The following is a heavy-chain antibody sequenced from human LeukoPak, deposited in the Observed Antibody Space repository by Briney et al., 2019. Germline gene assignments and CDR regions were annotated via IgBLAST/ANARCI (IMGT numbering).Heavy chain of an antibody. CDR1: VGTFSSYA. CDR2: IIPILCVA. J-gene: IGHJ6*02. V-gene: IGHV1-69*04. CDR3: ARVLDYYGSGSYHYYFGMDV. D-gene: IGHD3-10*01. Sequence: SSVNVSCKASVGTFSSYAISWVRQAPGQGLEGMGRIIPILCVANYAQKFQGRVKITADKSTSTAYVELSSLRSEDTAVYYCARVLDYYGSGSYHYYFGMDVWGQGTTVTVSS.